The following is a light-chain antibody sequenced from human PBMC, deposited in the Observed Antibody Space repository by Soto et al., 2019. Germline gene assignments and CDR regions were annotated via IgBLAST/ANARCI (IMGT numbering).Light chain of an antibody. CDR3: QTYDTSLSGSWV. Sequence: QSVLTKPPSVSGAPGQRVTISCTGSSSNIGAGYDVHWYQQLPGTAPKLLIYDNSNRPSGVPDRFSGSKSGTSASLAITGLQAEDEADYYCQTYDTSLSGSWVFGTGTKLTVL. CDR2: DNS. CDR1: SSNIGAGYD. J-gene: IGLJ1*01. V-gene: IGLV1-40*01.